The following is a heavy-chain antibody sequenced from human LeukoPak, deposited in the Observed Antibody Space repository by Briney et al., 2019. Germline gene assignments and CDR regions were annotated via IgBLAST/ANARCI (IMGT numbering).Heavy chain of an antibody. J-gene: IGHJ4*02. Sequence: GASVRVSCKVSGYTLTELSMHWVRQAPGKGLEWMGGFDPEDGETIYAQKFQGRVTMTEDTSTDTAYMELSSLRSEATAVYYCATGARYCGGDCTFDYWGQGTLVTVSS. D-gene: IGHD2-21*02. CDR2: FDPEDGET. V-gene: IGHV1-24*01. CDR3: ATGARYCGGDCTFDY. CDR1: GYTLTELS.